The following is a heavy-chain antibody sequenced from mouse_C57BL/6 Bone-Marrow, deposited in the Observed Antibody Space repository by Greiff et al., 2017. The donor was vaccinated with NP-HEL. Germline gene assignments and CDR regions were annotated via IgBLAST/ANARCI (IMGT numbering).Heavy chain of an antibody. CDR3: AREAYDDYFDY. Sequence: VQLQQSGPGLAKPSQPLSLTCSVTRYSLTRDYWNWIRKFPGNKLEYMGYICYIGSTYYTPSLKRRISLTRDTSKNQYCLQLNSVTTEDTATDYCAREAYDDYFDYWGQGTTLTVSS. J-gene: IGHJ2*01. CDR2: ICYIGST. CDR1: RYSLTRDY. V-gene: IGHV3-8*01. D-gene: IGHD2-3*01.